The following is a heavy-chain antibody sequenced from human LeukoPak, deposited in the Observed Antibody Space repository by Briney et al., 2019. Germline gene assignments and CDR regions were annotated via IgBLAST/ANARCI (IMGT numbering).Heavy chain of an antibody. CDR1: GGSVSSGSYY. J-gene: IGHJ6*04. D-gene: IGHD6-13*01. Sequence: SETLSPPCPVSGGSVSSGSYYWSWIRPPPGKGLEWVGYIYYSGSTNYNPSLKSRVTISVDTSKNQFSLKLSSVTAADTAVYYCARDGGIAAAGSNYYYGMDVWGKGTTVTVSS. V-gene: IGHV4-61*01. CDR3: ARDGGIAAAGSNYYYGMDV. CDR2: IYYSGST.